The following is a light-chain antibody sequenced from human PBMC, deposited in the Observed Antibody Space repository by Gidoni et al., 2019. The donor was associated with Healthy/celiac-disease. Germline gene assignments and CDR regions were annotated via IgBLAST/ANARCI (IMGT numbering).Light chain of an antibody. J-gene: IGKJ1*01. V-gene: IGKV3-15*01. CDR1: QSVSSN. CDR2: GAS. CDR3: QQYNNWPQT. Sequence: EIVMTQSPATLSVSPGERAPLSCRASQSVSSNLALYQQKPGQAPRLLIYGASTRATGIPARFSGSGSGTEFTLTISSLQSEDFAVYYCQQYNNWPQTFGQGTKVEIK.